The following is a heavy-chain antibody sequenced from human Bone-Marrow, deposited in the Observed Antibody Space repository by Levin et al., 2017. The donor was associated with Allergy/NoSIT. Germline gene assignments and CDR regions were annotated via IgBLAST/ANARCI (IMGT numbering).Heavy chain of an antibody. CDR2: ISSSSSTI. J-gene: IGHJ2*01. Sequence: GESLKISCAASGFTFSSYSMNWVRQAPGKGLEWVSYISSSSSTIYYADSVKGRFTISRDNAKNSLYLQMNSLRDEDTAVYYCARGAPDFWSGYYRGGGWYFDLWGRGTLVTVSS. CDR1: GFTFSSYS. CDR3: ARGAPDFWSGYYRGGGWYFDL. D-gene: IGHD3-3*01. V-gene: IGHV3-48*02.